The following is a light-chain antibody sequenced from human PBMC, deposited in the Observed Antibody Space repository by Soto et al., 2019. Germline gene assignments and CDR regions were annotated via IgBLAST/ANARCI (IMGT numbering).Light chain of an antibody. CDR3: QQYGSSPPWT. CDR2: GAS. J-gene: IGKJ1*01. Sequence: IVFTQSPRILYLSPGERATLSCRASQSVSSSYLAWYQQKPGQAPRLLIYGASSRATGIPDRFSGSGSGTDFTLTISRREPEDFAVYYCQQYGSSPPWTFGQGTEVDI. CDR1: QSVSSSY. V-gene: IGKV3-20*01.